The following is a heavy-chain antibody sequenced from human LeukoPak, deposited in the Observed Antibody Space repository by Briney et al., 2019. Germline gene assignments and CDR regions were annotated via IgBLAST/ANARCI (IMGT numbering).Heavy chain of an antibody. CDR1: GHTFTSNY. V-gene: IGHV1-46*01. CDR3: ARDNSVRDEAWWFNP. CDR2: ISPSGGST. D-gene: IGHD5-24*01. J-gene: IGHJ5*02. Sequence: ASVKVSCKAFGHTFTSNYMHWVRQAPGQGPEWMGVISPSGGSTTYAQKFQGRVTLTRDMSTSTDYLELSSLRSEDTAVYYCARDNSVRDEAWWFNPWGQETLVTVSS.